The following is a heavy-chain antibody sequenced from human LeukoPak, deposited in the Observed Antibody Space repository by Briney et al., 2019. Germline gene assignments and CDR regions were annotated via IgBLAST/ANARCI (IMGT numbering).Heavy chain of an antibody. V-gene: IGHV5-10-1*01. CDR2: IDPSDSYT. J-gene: IGHJ4*02. D-gene: IGHD2-15*01. Sequence: GESLKISCKGSGYSFTSYWISWVRQMPGKGLEWMGRIDPSDSYTNYSPSFQGHVTISADKSISTAYLQWSSLKASDTAMYYCAAGPPVYCSGGSCYRNYWGQGTLVTVSS. CDR1: GYSFTSYW. CDR3: AAGPPVYCSGGSCYRNY.